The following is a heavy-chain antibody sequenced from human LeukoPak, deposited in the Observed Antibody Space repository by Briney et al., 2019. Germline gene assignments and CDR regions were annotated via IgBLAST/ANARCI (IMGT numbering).Heavy chain of an antibody. V-gene: IGHV1-69*13. CDR2: IIPIFGTA. CDR3: ARDPLHIAARPGDY. CDR1: GGTFSSYA. Sequence: SVKVSCKASGGTFSSYAISWVRQAPGQGLEWMGGIIPIFGTANYAQKFQGRVTITADESTSTAYMELSSLRSEDTAVYYCARDPLHIAARPGDYWGQGTLVTVSS. J-gene: IGHJ4*02. D-gene: IGHD6-6*01.